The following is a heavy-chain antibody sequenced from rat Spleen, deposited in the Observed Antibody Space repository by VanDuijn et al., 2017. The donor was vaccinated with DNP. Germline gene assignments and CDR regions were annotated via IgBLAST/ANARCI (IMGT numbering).Heavy chain of an antibody. CDR1: GFIFSNYG. J-gene: IGHJ2*01. V-gene: IGHV5-19*01. CDR2: ISPGGDDT. D-gene: IGHD4-3*01. Sequence: EVQLVESGGGLVQPGRSLKLSCAVSGFIFSNYGMHWIRQTPTQGLEWVGSISPGGDDTYYRDSVKGRFTISRDNAESTLYLQMDSLRSEDMATYYCVRWNSGHFDYWGQGVMVTVSS. CDR3: VRWNSGHFDY.